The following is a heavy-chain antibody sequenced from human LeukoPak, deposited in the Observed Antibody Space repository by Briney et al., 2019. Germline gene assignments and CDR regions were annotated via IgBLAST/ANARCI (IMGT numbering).Heavy chain of an antibody. Sequence: QPGGSLRLSCAASGFTVSNKYLTWVRQAPGKGLQWVSVLYSGGRTYYADSVKGRFAISRDNSKNTLYLQMNSLRGEDTAVYYCASSSGNYYRGGGAFDAWGQGTMVTVSS. CDR1: GFTVSNKY. CDR3: ASSSGNYYRGGGAFDA. D-gene: IGHD1-26*01. J-gene: IGHJ3*01. CDR2: LYSGGRT. V-gene: IGHV3-66*01.